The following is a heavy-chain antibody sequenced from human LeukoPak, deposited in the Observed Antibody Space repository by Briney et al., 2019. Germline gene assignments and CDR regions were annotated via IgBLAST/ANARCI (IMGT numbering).Heavy chain of an antibody. CDR1: GFTFSDYS. CDR3: ARVFLERLTSGYFDN. V-gene: IGHV3-48*01. J-gene: IGHJ4*02. Sequence: GGSLRLSCAASGFTFSDYSMNWVRQAPGKGLEDLSYINSDGKTTWYADSVKGRFTASRDNAKNSLYLQMNSLRVEDTAVYYCARVFLERLTSGYFDNWGQGTLVTVSP. D-gene: IGHD3-3*01. CDR2: INSDGKTT.